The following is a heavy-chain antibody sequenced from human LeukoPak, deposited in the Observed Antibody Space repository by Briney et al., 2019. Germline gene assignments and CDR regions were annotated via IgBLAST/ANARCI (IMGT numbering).Heavy chain of an antibody. CDR3: VYYYDSSGYGAHQPLPY. Sequence: GGSLRLSCAASGFTFSSYSMNWVRQAPGKGLEWVSSISSSSSYIYYADSVKGRFTISRDNAKNSLYLQMNSLRAEDTAVYYCVYYYDSSGYGAHQPLPYWGQGTLVTVSS. J-gene: IGHJ4*02. CDR1: GFTFSSYS. CDR2: ISSSSSYI. D-gene: IGHD3-22*01. V-gene: IGHV3-21*01.